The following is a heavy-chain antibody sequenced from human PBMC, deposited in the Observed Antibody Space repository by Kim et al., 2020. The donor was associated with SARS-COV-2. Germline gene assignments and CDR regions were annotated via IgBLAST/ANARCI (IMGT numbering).Heavy chain of an antibody. CDR2: IYYSGST. CDR1: GGSISSGGYY. CDR3: ARFKHDYGDYENWFDP. J-gene: IGHJ5*02. V-gene: IGHV4-31*03. Sequence: SETLSLTCTVSGGSISSGGYYWSWIRQHPGKGLEWIGYIYYSGSTYYNPSLKSRVTISVDTSKNQFSLKLSSVTAADTAVYYCARFKHDYGDYENWFDPWGQGTLVTVSS. D-gene: IGHD4-17*01.